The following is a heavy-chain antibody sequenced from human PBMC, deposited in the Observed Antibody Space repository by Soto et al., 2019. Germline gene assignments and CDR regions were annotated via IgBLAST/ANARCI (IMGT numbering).Heavy chain of an antibody. CDR1: GASISSYF. D-gene: IGHD6-19*01. V-gene: IGHV4-4*07. Sequence: QVQLQESGPGLVAPSETLSLTCTVSGASISSYFWTWIRQPAGKGLDWIGRISTSGTTNYNPSLKSRVTMSVDTSKNHVSLNLSSVTAADTAVYYCAREAGPDRWFDPWGQGTLVTVSS. J-gene: IGHJ5*02. CDR3: AREAGPDRWFDP. CDR2: ISTSGTT.